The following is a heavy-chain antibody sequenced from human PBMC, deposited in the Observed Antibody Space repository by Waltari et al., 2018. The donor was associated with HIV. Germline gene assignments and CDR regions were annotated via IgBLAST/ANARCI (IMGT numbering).Heavy chain of an antibody. J-gene: IGHJ6*02. D-gene: IGHD3-9*01. CDR3: ARERGGYDILTGYWEVDV. CDR1: DYSISSGYY. CDR2: IYHSGGT. V-gene: IGHV4-38-2*02. Sequence: QVQLQESGPGLVKPSETLSLTCAVSDYSISSGYYWGWIRQPPGKGLEWIGSIYHSGGTNSNPSLKSRGTIAVDTSKNQFSLKLSAVTASDRAVYYCARERGGYDILTGYWEVDVWGQGTTVTVSS.